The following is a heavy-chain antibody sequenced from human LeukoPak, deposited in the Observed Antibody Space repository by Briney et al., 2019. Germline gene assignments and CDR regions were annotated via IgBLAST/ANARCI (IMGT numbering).Heavy chain of an antibody. J-gene: IGHJ4*02. Sequence: PSETLSLTCTVSGGSISSYYWSWIRQPPGKGLEWIGYIYYSGSTYYNPSLKSRVTISVDTSKNQFSLKLSSVTAADTAVYYCARDVNNWNYGGYYFDYWGQGTLVTVSS. D-gene: IGHD1-7*01. V-gene: IGHV4-59*01. CDR2: IYYSGST. CDR3: ARDVNNWNYGGYYFDY. CDR1: GGSISSYY.